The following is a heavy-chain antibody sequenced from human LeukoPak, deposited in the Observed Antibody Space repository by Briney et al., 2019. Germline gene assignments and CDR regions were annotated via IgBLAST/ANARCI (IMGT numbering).Heavy chain of an antibody. V-gene: IGHV3-74*01. J-gene: IGHJ4*02. CDR2: INSDGSST. Sequence: PGGSLRLSCAASGFTFSSYWMHWVRQAPGKGLVLVSRINSDGSSTSYADSVKGRFTISRDNAKNTLYLQMNSLRAEDTAVYYCARDYDYVWGSYGFDYWGQGTLVTVSS. D-gene: IGHD3-16*01. CDR1: GFTFSSYW. CDR3: ARDYDYVWGSYGFDY.